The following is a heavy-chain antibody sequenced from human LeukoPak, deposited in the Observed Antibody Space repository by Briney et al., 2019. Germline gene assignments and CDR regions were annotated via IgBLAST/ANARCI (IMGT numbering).Heavy chain of an antibody. CDR2: IYYSGST. CDR1: GGSTSSGDCY. CDR3: AREDLGSAFDI. J-gene: IGHJ3*02. V-gene: IGHV4-30-4*08. Sequence: PSQTLSLTCTVSGGSTSSGDCYWSWIRQTPGKGLEWIGYIYYSGSTYYNPSLKSRVTISVDTSKNQFSLKVTSVTAADTAVYYCAREDLGSAFDIWGQWKKVAVSS.